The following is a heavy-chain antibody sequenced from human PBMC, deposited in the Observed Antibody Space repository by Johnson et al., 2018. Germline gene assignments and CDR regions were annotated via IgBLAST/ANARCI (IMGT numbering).Heavy chain of an antibody. V-gene: IGHV3-7*01. CDR3: TAEWDGFDM. J-gene: IGHJ3*02. CDR2: IKQDGSDK. CDR1: GFTFSKYW. Sequence: VQLVESGGGLVQPGGSLRLSCVVSGFTFSKYWMSWVRQAPGKGMEWVANIKQDGSDKGYVDSVKGRFSISRDNAKNSVYMQMNKLRVEDTAVYYCTAEWDGFDMWGQETLVTVSS.